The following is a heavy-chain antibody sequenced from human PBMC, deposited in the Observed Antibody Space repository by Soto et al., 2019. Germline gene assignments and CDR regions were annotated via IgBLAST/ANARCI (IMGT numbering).Heavy chain of an antibody. J-gene: IGHJ6*02. CDR1: GFTFSSYA. CDR3: AKGLGSDFWSGYRYYYYGMDV. D-gene: IGHD3-3*01. CDR2: ISGSGGST. Sequence: PGGSLRLSCAASGFTFSSYAMSWVRQAPGKGLEWVSAISGSGGSTYYAVSVKGRFTISRDNSKNTLYLQMNSLRAEDTAVYYCAKGLGSDFWSGYRYYYYGMDVWGQGTTVTVSS. V-gene: IGHV3-23*01.